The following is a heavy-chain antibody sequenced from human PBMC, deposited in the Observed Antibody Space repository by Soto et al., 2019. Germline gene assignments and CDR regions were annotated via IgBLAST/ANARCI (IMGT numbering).Heavy chain of an antibody. V-gene: IGHV1-18*01. CDR1: GYTFTSYG. D-gene: IGHD6-19*01. J-gene: IGHJ6*02. CDR2: ISAYNGNT. CDR3: ASPAVAETYYYYGMDV. Sequence: ASVKVSCKASGYTFTSYGISWVRQAPGQGLEWMGWISAYNGNTNYAQKLKGRVTMTTDTSTSTAYIEQRSLRSDDTAVYYCASPAVAETYYYYGMDVRGQGTTVTVSS.